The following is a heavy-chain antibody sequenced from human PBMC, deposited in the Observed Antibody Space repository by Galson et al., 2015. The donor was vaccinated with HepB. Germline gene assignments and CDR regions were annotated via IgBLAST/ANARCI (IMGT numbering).Heavy chain of an antibody. CDR3: ARGTTKGMDV. V-gene: IGHV3-74*01. CDR1: GFTFSSTW. Sequence: SLRLSCAASGFTFSSTWMHWLRQAPGKGLVWVSRISPDGSITTHADSVKGRFTISRDNAKNTLYLQMNSLRAEDTAVYYCARGTTKGMDVWGQGTTVTVSS. D-gene: IGHD1-1*01. J-gene: IGHJ6*02. CDR2: ISPDGSIT.